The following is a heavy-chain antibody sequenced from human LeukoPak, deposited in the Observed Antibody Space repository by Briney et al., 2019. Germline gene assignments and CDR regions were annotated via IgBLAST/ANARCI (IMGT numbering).Heavy chain of an antibody. V-gene: IGHV4-39*01. Sequence: PSETLSLTCTVSGASISSSYYCGWIRQPPGKGLEWIGNIHYGANTYYNPSLKSRVTISVDTSKNQFSLKLSSVTAADTAIYYCASRVPSSSSAYWGQGTLVTVSS. J-gene: IGHJ4*02. CDR1: GASISSSYY. D-gene: IGHD6-6*01. CDR2: IHYGANT. CDR3: ASRVPSSSSAY.